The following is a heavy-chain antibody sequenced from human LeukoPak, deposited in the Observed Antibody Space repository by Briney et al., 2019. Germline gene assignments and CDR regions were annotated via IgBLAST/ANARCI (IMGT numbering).Heavy chain of an antibody. V-gene: IGHV3-48*01. CDR2: ISSSSSTI. D-gene: IGHD1-1*01. Sequence: GGSLRLSCAASGFTFSSYSMNWVRQAPGKGLEWVLYISSSSSTIYYADSVKGRFTISRDNSKNTMYLQMDSLRVDDTAVYHCAKDRTGTTGRDWLDPWGQGILVTVSS. CDR3: AKDRTGTTGRDWLDP. CDR1: GFTFSSYS. J-gene: IGHJ5*02.